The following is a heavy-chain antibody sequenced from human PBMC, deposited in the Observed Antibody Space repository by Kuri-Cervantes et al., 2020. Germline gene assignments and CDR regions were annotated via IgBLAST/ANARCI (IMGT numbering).Heavy chain of an antibody. V-gene: IGHV3-73*01. J-gene: IGHJ4*02. D-gene: IGHD2-2*01. CDR2: IRSKANSYAT. CDR3: TRPDSSRYCSSTSCYDY. Sequence: GESLKISCAASGFTFSGSAMHWVRQASGKGLEWVGRIRSKANSYATAYAASVKGRFTISRDDSKNTAYLQMNSLKTEDTAVYYCTRPDSSRYCSSTSCYDYWGQGTLVTVSS. CDR1: GFTFSGSA.